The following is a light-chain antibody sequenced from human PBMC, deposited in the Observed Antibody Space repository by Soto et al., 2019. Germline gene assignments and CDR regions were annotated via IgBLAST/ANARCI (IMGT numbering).Light chain of an antibody. Sequence: QSGLTQAPSVSGTPGQRVTISCSGSSSNIGSNSVYWYQHLTGTAPKLLIYRNNQRPSGVPDRISGSKSDTSASLAISGLRSEDEADYYCATWADSLSGFVFGTGTKLTVL. J-gene: IGLJ1*01. CDR3: ATWADSLSGFV. CDR2: RNN. CDR1: SSNIGSNS. V-gene: IGLV1-47*01.